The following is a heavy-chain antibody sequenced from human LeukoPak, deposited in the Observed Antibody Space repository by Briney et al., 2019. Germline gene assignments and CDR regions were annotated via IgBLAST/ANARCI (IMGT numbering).Heavy chain of an antibody. CDR2: ISWNSGSI. CDR3: AKGEGYDILTGPNWFDP. V-gene: IGHV3-9*03. J-gene: IGHJ5*02. D-gene: IGHD3-9*01. CDR1: GFTFDDYA. Sequence: GGSLRLSCAASGFTFDDYAMHWVRQAPGKGLEWVSGISWNSGSIGYADSVKGRFTISRDNAKNSLYLQMNSLRAEDMALYYCAKGEGYDILTGPNWFDPWGQGTLVTVSS.